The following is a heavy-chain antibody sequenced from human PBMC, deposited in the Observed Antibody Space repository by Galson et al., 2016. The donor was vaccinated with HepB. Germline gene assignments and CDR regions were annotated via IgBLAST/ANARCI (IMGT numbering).Heavy chain of an antibody. CDR2: ISGSGRHE. CDR1: GFTFRMYS. V-gene: IGHV3-30*04. J-gene: IGHJ4*02. Sequence: SLRLSCAASGFTFRMYSIHWMRQAPGKGLEWVAVISGSGRHEHYADSVKGRFSISRDNSRNMVHLQMSSLRPDDTAVYYCAKEDFCSDVGCPAGQWGQGRLGTVSS. CDR3: AKEDFCSDVGCPAGQ. D-gene: IGHD3-3*01.